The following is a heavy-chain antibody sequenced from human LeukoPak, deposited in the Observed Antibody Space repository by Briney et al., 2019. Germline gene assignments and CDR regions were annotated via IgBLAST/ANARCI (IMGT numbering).Heavy chain of an antibody. J-gene: IGHJ4*02. CDR1: GGSISSYY. CDR3: ARFSGYDWESSFDY. V-gene: IGHV4-59*01. Sequence: PSETLSLTCTVSGGSISSYYWSWIRQPPGKGLEWMGYIYYSGSTNYNPSLKSRVTISVDTSKNQFSLKLSSVTAADTAVYYCARFSGYDWESSFDYWGQGTLVTVSS. D-gene: IGHD5-12*01. CDR2: IYYSGST.